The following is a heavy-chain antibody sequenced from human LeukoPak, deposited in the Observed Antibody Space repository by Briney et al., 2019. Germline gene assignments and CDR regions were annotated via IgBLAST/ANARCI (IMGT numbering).Heavy chain of an antibody. CDR2: IYYSGST. J-gene: IGHJ3*02. CDR3: ATPYSGGYHGLDI. D-gene: IGHD1-26*01. V-gene: IGHV4-39*01. CDR1: GGSISSSTYY. Sequence: SETLSRTCTVSGGSISSSTYYWGWIRQPPGKGLEWIGSIYYSGSTYYNPSLKSRVTISVDTSKNQFSLKLNSVTAADTAVYYCATPYSGGYHGLDIWGQGTMVTVSS.